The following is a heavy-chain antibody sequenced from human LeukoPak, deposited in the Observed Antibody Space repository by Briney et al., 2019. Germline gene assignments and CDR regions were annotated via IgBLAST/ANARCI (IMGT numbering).Heavy chain of an antibody. J-gene: IGHJ3*02. V-gene: IGHV3-30*18. Sequence: GGSLRLSCAASGFTFSSYGMHWVRQASGKGLEWVAVISYDGSNKYYADSVKGRFTISRDNSKNTLYLQMNSLGAEDTAVYYCAKDREGIWGQGTMVTVSS. CDR2: ISYDGSNK. CDR1: GFTFSSYG. D-gene: IGHD1-26*01. CDR3: AKDREGI.